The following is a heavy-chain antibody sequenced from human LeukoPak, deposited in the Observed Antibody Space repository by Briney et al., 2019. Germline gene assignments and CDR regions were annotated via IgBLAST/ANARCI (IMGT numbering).Heavy chain of an antibody. V-gene: IGHV3-23*01. J-gene: IGHJ3*02. CDR1: GFTFSSYA. CDR2: ISGSGGST. Sequence: GGSLRLSCAASGFTFSSYAMSWVRQAPGKELEWVSAISGSGGSTYYADSVKGRFTISRDNSKNTLYLQMNSLRAEDTAVYYCAKGDYDFWSDRDEAFDIWGQGTMVTVSS. D-gene: IGHD3-3*01. CDR3: AKGDYDFWSDRDEAFDI.